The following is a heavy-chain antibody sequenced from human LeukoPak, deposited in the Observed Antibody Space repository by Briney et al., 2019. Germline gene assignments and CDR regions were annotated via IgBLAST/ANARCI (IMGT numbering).Heavy chain of an antibody. Sequence: PSETLSLTCTVSGGSISSYYWSWIRQPPGKGLEWIGYIYYSGSTNYNPSLKSRVTISVDTSKNQFSLKLSSVTAADTAVYYCARDGYYDYVWGSYNYFDYWGQGTLVTVSS. CDR2: IYYSGST. CDR3: ARDGYYDYVWGSYNYFDY. D-gene: IGHD3-16*01. J-gene: IGHJ4*02. CDR1: GGSISSYY. V-gene: IGHV4-59*01.